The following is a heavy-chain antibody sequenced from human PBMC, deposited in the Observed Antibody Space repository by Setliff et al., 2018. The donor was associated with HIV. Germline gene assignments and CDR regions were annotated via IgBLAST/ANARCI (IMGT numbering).Heavy chain of an antibody. Sequence: PSETLSLTCTVSDGSISSYYWSWIRQPPGKGLEWIGYIYSSGNTNYNPSLKSRVTISVDMSKNQFSLKVTSVTADDTAVYYCARGRVESFWSDLIPSDYWGQGTLVTVSS. J-gene: IGHJ4*02. CDR3: ARGRVESFWSDLIPSDY. CDR2: IYSSGNT. D-gene: IGHD3-3*01. V-gene: IGHV4-59*08. CDR1: DGSISSYY.